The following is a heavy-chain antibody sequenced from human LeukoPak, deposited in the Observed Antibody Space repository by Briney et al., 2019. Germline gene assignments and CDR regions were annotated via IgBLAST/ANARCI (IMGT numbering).Heavy chain of an antibody. D-gene: IGHD5-12*01. J-gene: IGHJ4*02. CDR3: AREVASAAFDY. V-gene: IGHV3-74*03. CDR1: GFTFSGYW. CDR2: IKSDGSSA. Sequence: GGSLRLSCAASGFTFSGYWMHWVRQAPGKGLVWVSPIKSDGSSAMYADSVKGRFSISRDNAKNTLYLQMNSLRAEDTAVYFCAREVASAAFDYWGQGTPVTVSS.